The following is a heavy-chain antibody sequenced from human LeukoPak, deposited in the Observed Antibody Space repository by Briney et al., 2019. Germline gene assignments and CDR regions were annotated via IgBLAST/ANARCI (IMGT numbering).Heavy chain of an antibody. Sequence: SETLSLTCTVSGGSISSGGYYWSWIRQHPGEGLEWIGYIYYSGSTYYNPSLKSRVTISVDTSKNQFSLKLSSVTAADTAVYYCARELLWFGEQSTGFDPWGQGTLVTVSS. CDR1: GGSISSGGYY. V-gene: IGHV4-31*03. J-gene: IGHJ5*02. D-gene: IGHD3-10*01. CDR3: ARELLWFGEQSTGFDP. CDR2: IYYSGST.